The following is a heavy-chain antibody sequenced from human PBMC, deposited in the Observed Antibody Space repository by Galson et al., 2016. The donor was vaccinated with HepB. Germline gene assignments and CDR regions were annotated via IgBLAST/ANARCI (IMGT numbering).Heavy chain of an antibody. Sequence: SVKVSCKALGYTFRSNGISWVRQAPGQGLEWMGWISANSGDTQYSEKLQGRVTISADEATNTVYMELTSLRSEDTATFYCARGPGEVYGGTRFYYHPMDVWGQGTTVTVSS. J-gene: IGHJ6*02. CDR1: GYTFRSNG. D-gene: IGHD4-23*01. CDR3: ARGPGEVYGGTRFYYHPMDV. CDR2: ISANSGDT. V-gene: IGHV1-18*01.